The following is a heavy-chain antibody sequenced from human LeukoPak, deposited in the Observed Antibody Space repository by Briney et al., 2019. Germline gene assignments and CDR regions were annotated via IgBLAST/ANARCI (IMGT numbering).Heavy chain of an antibody. V-gene: IGHV4-59*01. J-gene: IGHJ3*02. Sequence: PSETLSLTCAVSGVSISSYYWSWIRQPPGKGLEWFGYFYYSGSTNYNPSLKSRVPISVDTSKSQFSLNLSSVTAADTAVYYCARAGYSHGYLDAFDIWGQGTMVTVSS. D-gene: IGHD5-18*01. CDR1: GVSISSYY. CDR3: ARAGYSHGYLDAFDI. CDR2: FYYSGST.